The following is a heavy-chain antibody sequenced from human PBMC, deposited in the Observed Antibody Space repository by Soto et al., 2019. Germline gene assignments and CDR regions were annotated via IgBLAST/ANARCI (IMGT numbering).Heavy chain of an antibody. CDR2: ISYDGSNK. V-gene: IGHV3-30-3*01. CDR3: ARDYYRFNSGYGFSIDV. D-gene: IGHD5-12*01. CDR1: GFTFSSYA. Sequence: QVQLVESGGGVVQPGRSLRLSCAASGFTFSSYAMHWVRQAAGKVLEWVAVISYDGSNKYYADSVKGRFTISRDNSKNTLYLQMNSLRAEDTAVYYCARDYYRFNSGYGFSIDVWGQGTRSPSP. J-gene: IGHJ6*02.